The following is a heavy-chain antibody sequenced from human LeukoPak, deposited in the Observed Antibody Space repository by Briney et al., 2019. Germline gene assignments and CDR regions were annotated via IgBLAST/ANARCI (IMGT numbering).Heavy chain of an antibody. V-gene: IGHV4-59*01. CDR1: GGSISSYY. CDR2: IYYSGST. Sequence: SETLSLTCTVSGGSISSYYWNWIRQPPGKGLEWIGYIYYSGSTNYNPSLKSRVTISIDTSKNQFSLKLSSVTAVDTAVYYCATWRCCSGGSCYGNYYMDVWGKGTTVTVSS. D-gene: IGHD2-15*01. CDR3: ATWRCCSGGSCYGNYYMDV. J-gene: IGHJ6*03.